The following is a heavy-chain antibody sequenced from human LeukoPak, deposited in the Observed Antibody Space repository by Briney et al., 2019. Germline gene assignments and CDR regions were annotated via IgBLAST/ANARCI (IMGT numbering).Heavy chain of an antibody. CDR3: ARHVEAWDWFDP. V-gene: IGHV5-51*01. CDR2: IHPGDSDN. Sequence: PGESLKISCKGSGYRSTNYWIGWVRQMPGKGLEWLGIIHPGDSDNRYSPSFQGQVTISADKSSSTAYLQWSSLKASDTAMYYCARHVEAWDWFDPWGQGTLVTVSS. D-gene: IGHD7-27*01. CDR1: GYRSTNYW. J-gene: IGHJ5*02.